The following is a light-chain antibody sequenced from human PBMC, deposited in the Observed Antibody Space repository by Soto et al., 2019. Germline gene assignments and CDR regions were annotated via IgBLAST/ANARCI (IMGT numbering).Light chain of an antibody. CDR3: GTSDSSLSAGV. Sequence: QSVLTQPPSVSAAPGQKVTISCSGTSSNIGSNYVSWYQQLPGTAPKLLIYDNNERPSGIPDRFSGSKSGTSATLGITGLLTGDEDADYCGTSDSSLSAGVFGGGTKLTVL. V-gene: IGLV1-51*01. CDR1: SSNIGSNY. J-gene: IGLJ2*01. CDR2: DNN.